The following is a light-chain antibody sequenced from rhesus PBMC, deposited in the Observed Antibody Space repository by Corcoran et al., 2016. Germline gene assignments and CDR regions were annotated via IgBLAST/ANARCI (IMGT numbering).Light chain of an antibody. CDR1: QSLADSDGKTF. CDR2: LVS. J-gene: IGKJ1*01. Sequence: DIVMIQTPLSLPVSLGEPASISCRSSQSLADSDGKTFLFWYLQTPGLSPQLLMYLVSERAPGVPDRFSDSGSGTDFTLRISRVEAEDVGVYYCMQPLRSPWTFGQGTKVEIK. CDR3: MQPLRSPWT. V-gene: IGKV2-82*02.